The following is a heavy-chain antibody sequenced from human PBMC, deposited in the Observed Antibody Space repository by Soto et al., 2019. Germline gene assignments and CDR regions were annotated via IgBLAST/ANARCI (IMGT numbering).Heavy chain of an antibody. V-gene: IGHV3-74*01. CDR2: INSDGSST. Sequence: GGSLRLSCAASGFTFSSYWMHWVRQAPGKGLVWFSRINSDGSSTSYADSVKGRFTISRDNAKNTLYLQMNSLRAEDTAVYYFSRDIVGYCSGGSCYSHAFDNWGQGTMVTVSS. J-gene: IGHJ3*02. CDR3: SRDIVGYCSGGSCYSHAFDN. D-gene: IGHD2-15*01. CDR1: GFTFSSYW.